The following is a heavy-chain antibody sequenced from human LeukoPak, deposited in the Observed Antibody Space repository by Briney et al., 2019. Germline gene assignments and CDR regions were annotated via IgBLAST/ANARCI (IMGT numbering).Heavy chain of an antibody. CDR3: ARDGNCSGGSGSGLFDY. J-gene: IGHJ4*02. CDR1: GGTFSSYA. CDR2: IIPIFGTA. D-gene: IGHD2-15*01. Sequence: VASVKVSCKASGGTFSSYAISWVRQAPGQGLEWMGGIIPIFGTANYAQKFQGRVTITADESTSTAYMELSSLRSEDTAVYYCARDGNCSGGSGSGLFDYWGQGTLVTVSS. V-gene: IGHV1-69*01.